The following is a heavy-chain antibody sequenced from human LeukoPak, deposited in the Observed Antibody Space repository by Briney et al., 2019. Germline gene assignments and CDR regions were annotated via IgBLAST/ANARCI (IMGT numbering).Heavy chain of an antibody. V-gene: IGHV4-39*01. CDR1: GGSISSSSYY. CDR3: ARHVGSLAPMARRRRLYYFDY. J-gene: IGHJ4*02. D-gene: IGHD3-10*01. CDR2: IYYSGST. Sequence: SETLSLTCTVSGGSISSSSYYWGWLRQPPGRGREGVGSIYYSGSTYYNPSLKSRVTISVNTSKNQFSLKLSSVTAADTAVYYCARHVGSLAPMARRRRLYYFDYWGQGTLVTVSS.